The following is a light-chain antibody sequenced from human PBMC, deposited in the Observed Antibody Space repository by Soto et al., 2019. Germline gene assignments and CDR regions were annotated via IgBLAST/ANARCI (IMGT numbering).Light chain of an antibody. CDR2: NTN. V-gene: IGLV8-61*01. J-gene: IGLJ2*01. CDR1: SGSVSTSYY. CDR3: VLYMGSGYVV. Sequence: TVVTQEPSFSVSPGGTVTLTCGLSSGSVSTSYYPNWYQQTPGQAPRTLIYNTNIRSSGVPDRFSGSILGNKAALTTTGAQADDESDYYCVLYMGSGYVVFGGGTKLTVL.